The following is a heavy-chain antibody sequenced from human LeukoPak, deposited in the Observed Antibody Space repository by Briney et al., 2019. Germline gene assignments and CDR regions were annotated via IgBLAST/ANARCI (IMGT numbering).Heavy chain of an antibody. CDR2: ISSSSSYI. CDR1: GFTFSSYS. Sequence: PGGSLRLSCAASGFTFSSYSMNWVRQAPGKGLEWVSSISSSSSYIYYADSVKGRFTISRDNAKNSPYLQMNSLRAEDTAVYYCARDPLRGYSYGQGDAFDIWGQGTMVTVSS. CDR3: ARDPLRGYSYGQGDAFDI. V-gene: IGHV3-21*01. D-gene: IGHD5-18*01. J-gene: IGHJ3*02.